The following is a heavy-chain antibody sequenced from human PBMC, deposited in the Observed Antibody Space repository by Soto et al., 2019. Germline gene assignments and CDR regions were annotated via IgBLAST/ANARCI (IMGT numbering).Heavy chain of an antibody. V-gene: IGHV3-15*01. CDR2: IKSKTDGGTT. CDR1: GFTFSNAW. J-gene: IGHJ4*02. Sequence: EVQLVESGGGLVKPGGSLRLSCAASGFTFSNAWMSWVRQAPGKGLEWVGRIKSKTDGGTTDYAAPVKGRFTISRDDSKNTLYLQMNRLKTEDTAVYYCTTSIVVVPAAMLDDYWGQGTLVTVSS. CDR3: TTSIVVVPAAMLDDY. D-gene: IGHD2-2*01.